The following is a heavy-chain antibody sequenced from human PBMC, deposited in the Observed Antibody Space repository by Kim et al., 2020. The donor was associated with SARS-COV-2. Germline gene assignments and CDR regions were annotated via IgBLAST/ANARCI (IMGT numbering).Heavy chain of an antibody. Sequence: GGSLRLSCAASGFTFSSYAMHWVRQAPGKGLEWVAVISYDGSNKYYADSVKGRFTISRDNSKNTLYLQMNSLRAEDTAVYYCARGYYYDSSGYYYAVDYWGQGTLVTVSS. D-gene: IGHD3-22*01. V-gene: IGHV3-30*04. CDR2: ISYDGSNK. J-gene: IGHJ4*02. CDR3: ARGYYYDSSGYYYAVDY. CDR1: GFTFSSYA.